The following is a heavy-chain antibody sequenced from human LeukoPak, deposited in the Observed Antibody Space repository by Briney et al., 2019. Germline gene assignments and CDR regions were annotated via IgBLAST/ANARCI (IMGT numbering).Heavy chain of an antibody. CDR2: ISSLGSHI. Sequence: PGGSLRLSCAASGFTFRYYSMNWVRQAPGKGLEWVSSISSLGSHIYYTDSVKGRFTISRDNPKKSLYLQMNSLRAEDTGVYYCARDSGEKPGGEGYWGQGTLVSVSS. J-gene: IGHJ4*02. V-gene: IGHV3-21*01. CDR3: ARDSGEKPGGEGY. D-gene: IGHD3-10*01. CDR1: GFTFRYYS.